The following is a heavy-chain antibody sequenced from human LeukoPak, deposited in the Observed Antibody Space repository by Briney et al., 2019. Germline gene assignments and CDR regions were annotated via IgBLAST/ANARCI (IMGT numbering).Heavy chain of an antibody. Sequence: GGSLRLSCAASGFSFSSYGMHWVRQAPGKGLEWVAFVRYDGSNKYCADSVKGRFTISRDNSKNTLYLQMNSLRAEDTAVYYCARVLAVAGSLRVLPGNYWGQGTLVTVSS. CDR2: VRYDGSNK. CDR1: GFSFSSYG. V-gene: IGHV3-30*02. CDR3: ARVLAVAGSLRVLPGNY. J-gene: IGHJ4*02. D-gene: IGHD6-19*01.